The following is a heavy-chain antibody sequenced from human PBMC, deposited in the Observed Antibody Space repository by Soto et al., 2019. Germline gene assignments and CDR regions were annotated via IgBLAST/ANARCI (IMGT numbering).Heavy chain of an antibody. CDR1: GYSFTSFD. CDR2: MNPNTGDT. V-gene: IGHV1-8*01. Sequence: QVQLVQSGAEVQKPGASVRVSCKASGYSFTSFDINWVRQASGQGLEWVGWMNPNTGDTVFVQNFQGRASMTRNTSLSTAFMEVSGLKVEDTAVYYCARGRGGATGGRLDYWGQGTPVSVSS. D-gene: IGHD2-8*02. CDR3: ARGRGGATGGRLDY. J-gene: IGHJ4*02.